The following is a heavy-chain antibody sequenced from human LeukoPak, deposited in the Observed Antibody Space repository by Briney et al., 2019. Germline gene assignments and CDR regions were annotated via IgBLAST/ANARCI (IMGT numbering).Heavy chain of an antibody. J-gene: IGHJ4*02. Sequence: SETLSLTCTVSGYSISSGFYWGWVRQPPGKGLEWIGNVYHGGSSYYNPSLKSRVTMSVDTSKNQFSLNLYSVTAADTAVYYCARRVGSSDCFDYWGQGTLVTVSS. CDR2: VYHGGSS. D-gene: IGHD6-6*01. CDR3: ARRVGSSDCFDY. CDR1: GYSISSGFY. V-gene: IGHV4-38-2*02.